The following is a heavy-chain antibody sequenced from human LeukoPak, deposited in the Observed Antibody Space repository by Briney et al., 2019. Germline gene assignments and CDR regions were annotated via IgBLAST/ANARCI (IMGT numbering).Heavy chain of an antibody. J-gene: IGHJ4*02. V-gene: IGHV3-30-3*01. Sequence: GGSLRLSCAASGFTFSSYAMHWVRQAPGKGLEWVAVISYDGSNKYYADSVKGRFTISRDNSRNTLYLQMNSLRPEDTAVYYCAKEGDIVVVPAALGGLFDYWGQGTLVTVSS. D-gene: IGHD2-2*01. CDR2: ISYDGSNK. CDR1: GFTFSSYA. CDR3: AKEGDIVVVPAALGGLFDY.